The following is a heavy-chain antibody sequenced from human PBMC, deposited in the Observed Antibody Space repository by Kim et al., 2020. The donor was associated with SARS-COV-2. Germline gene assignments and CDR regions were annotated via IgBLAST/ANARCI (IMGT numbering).Heavy chain of an antibody. CDR3: ARAPKAAPYEVRGTGWFDS. Sequence: GGSLRLSCAASGFNVNTYYMNWVRQAPGKGLEWVSVIYVGGNIYYADSVKGRFTISRDDSKNTVYLQMNSLGTEDTAVYYCARAPKAAPYEVRGTGWFDSWGQGTLVTVSS. CDR2: IYVGGNI. CDR1: GFNVNTYY. V-gene: IGHV3-66*02. D-gene: IGHD3-10*01. J-gene: IGHJ5*01.